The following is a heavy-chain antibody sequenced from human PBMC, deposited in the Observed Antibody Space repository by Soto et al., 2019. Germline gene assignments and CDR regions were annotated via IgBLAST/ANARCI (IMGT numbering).Heavy chain of an antibody. CDR3: ARDRGSGSYYLGPYFFDY. V-gene: IGHV1-18*01. CDR2: ITPYTGNT. D-gene: IGHD1-26*01. CDR1: GYTFTDYG. J-gene: IGHJ4*02. Sequence: ASVKVSCKASGYTFTDYGFSWVRQAPGQGLEWMGWITPYTGNTNFAQKFQGRVTMATDRVTRTAYMDLRSLTSDDTAVYYCARDRGSGSYYLGPYFFDYWGQGTLVTVSS.